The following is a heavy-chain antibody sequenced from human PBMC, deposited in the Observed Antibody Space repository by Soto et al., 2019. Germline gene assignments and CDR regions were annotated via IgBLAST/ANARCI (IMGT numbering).Heavy chain of an antibody. Sequence: QVQLQESGPGLVKPSDTLSLTCTVSGGSISSGGYYWNWIRQYPGKGLEWIAYIYQSGTPYYNPSLKSRATLSIDRSQNQFSLRLDSVTAADTAVYYCARDLRLDSWGPGTLVTVSS. CDR1: GGSISSGGYY. V-gene: IGHV4-31*03. CDR2: IYQSGTP. D-gene: IGHD2-21*02. J-gene: IGHJ4*02. CDR3: ARDLRLDS.